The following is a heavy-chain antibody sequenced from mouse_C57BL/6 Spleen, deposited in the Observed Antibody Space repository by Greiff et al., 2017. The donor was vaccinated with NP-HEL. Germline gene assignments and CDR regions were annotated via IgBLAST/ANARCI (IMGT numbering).Heavy chain of an antibody. CDR2: INPSNGGT. CDR1: GYTFTSYW. Sequence: QVHVKQPGTELVKPGASVKLSCKASGYTFTSYWMHWVKQRPGQGLEWIGNINPSNGGTNYNEKFKSKATLTVDKSSSTAYMQLSRLTSEDSAVYYCARGYYGHYYAMDYWGQGTSVTVSS. CDR3: ARGYYGHYYAMDY. J-gene: IGHJ4*01. V-gene: IGHV1-53*01. D-gene: IGHD2-1*01.